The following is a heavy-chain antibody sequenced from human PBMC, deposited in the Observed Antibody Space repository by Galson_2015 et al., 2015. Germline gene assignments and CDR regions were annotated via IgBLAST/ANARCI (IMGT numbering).Heavy chain of an antibody. D-gene: IGHD2-2*01. CDR2: INSDGSST. Sequence: SLRLSCAASGFTFSSYLMHWVRHAPGKGLVWVSRINSDGSSTSYADSVKGRFTISRDNAKNTLYLQMNSLRAEDTAVYYCARDFTVVVPAAMSFWGQGTLVTVSS. J-gene: IGHJ4*02. CDR1: GFTFSSYL. V-gene: IGHV3-74*01. CDR3: ARDFTVVVPAAMSF.